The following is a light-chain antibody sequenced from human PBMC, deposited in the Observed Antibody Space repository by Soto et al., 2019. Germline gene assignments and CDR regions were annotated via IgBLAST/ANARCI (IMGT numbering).Light chain of an antibody. CDR1: SSDVGAYIF. Sequence: QSALTQPPSASGSPGQSVTISCTGTSSDVGAYIFVSWYQQHPGKAPKLMIYDVNRRPSGVPDRFSGSKSGNTASLTVSGLQAEDAADYYCVSFAGATSVFATGPKAIV. V-gene: IGLV2-8*01. CDR2: DVN. J-gene: IGLJ1*01. CDR3: VSFAGATSV.